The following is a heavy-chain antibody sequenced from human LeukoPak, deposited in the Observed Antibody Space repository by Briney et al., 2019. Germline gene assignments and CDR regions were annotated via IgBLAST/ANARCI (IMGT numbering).Heavy chain of an antibody. CDR1: GFTFSSYS. V-gene: IGHV3-21*01. D-gene: IGHD6-13*01. J-gene: IGHJ4*02. CDR3: AIGPTSSWPNTPLDY. Sequence: GGSLRLSCAASGFTFSSYSMNWVRQAPGKGLEWVSSISSSSSYIYYADSVKGRFTISRDNAKNSLYLQMNSLRAEDTAVYYCAIGPTSSWPNTPLDYWGQGTLVTVSS. CDR2: ISSSSSYI.